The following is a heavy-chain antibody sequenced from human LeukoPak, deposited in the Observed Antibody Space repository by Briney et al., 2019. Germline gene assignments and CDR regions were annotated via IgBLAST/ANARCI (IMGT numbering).Heavy chain of an antibody. Sequence: ASVKVSCKASGYTFTTYYMHWVRQAPGQGLEWMGIINPSGGSTSYAQKFQGRVTMTRDMSTSTVYMELSSLRSEDTAVYYCARVARGGYVDYWGQGTLVTVSS. CDR2: INPSGGST. CDR1: GYTFTTYY. D-gene: IGHD3-10*01. J-gene: IGHJ4*02. CDR3: ARVARGGYVDY. V-gene: IGHV1-46*01.